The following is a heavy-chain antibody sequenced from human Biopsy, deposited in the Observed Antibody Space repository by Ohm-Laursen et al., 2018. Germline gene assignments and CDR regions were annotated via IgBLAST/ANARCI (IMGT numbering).Heavy chain of an antibody. D-gene: IGHD3-3*01. V-gene: IGHV1-18*01. CDR1: GCTFSMYA. CDR3: ARDRPSVSTYGVD. J-gene: IGHJ4*02. CDR2: SSAYNGKT. Sequence: GASVKVSCKASGCTFSMYAIIWVRQAPGQGLEWMGWSSAYNGKTNYAQKFQGRLTMTTDTSTSTAYMELRGLRSDDTAVYYCARDRPSVSTYGVDWGQGTLVTVSS.